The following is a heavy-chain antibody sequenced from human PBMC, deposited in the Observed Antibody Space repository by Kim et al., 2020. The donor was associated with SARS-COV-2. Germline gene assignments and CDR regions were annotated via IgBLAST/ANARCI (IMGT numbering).Heavy chain of an antibody. J-gene: IGHJ5*02. Sequence: SPSFQGQVTISADKSISTAYLQWSSLKASDTAMYYCARVWIAAAENWFDPWGQGTLVTVSS. D-gene: IGHD6-13*01. CDR3: ARVWIAAAENWFDP. V-gene: IGHV5-51*01.